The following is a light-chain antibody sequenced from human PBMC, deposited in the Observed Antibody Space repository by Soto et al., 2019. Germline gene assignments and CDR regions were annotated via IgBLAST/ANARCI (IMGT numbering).Light chain of an antibody. CDR3: LQYHNLWA. Sequence: KFMSPSPATPSVSLREIATLSRRASQTVSSNLAWYQQKPGQAPRLLIYDASTRAPGIPARFSGSGSGAEFTLTISSLQSEDFTVYSCLQYHNLWAFGQGTKVDI. CDR2: DAS. CDR1: QTVSSN. V-gene: IGKV3-15*01. J-gene: IGKJ1*01.